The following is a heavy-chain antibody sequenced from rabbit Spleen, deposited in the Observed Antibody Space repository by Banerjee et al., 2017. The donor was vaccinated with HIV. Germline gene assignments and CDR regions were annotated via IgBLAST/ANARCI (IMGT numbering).Heavy chain of an antibody. D-gene: IGHD2-1*01. V-gene: IGHV1S40*01. CDR1: GFSFSSSYY. Sequence: QSLEESGGDLVKPEGSLTLTCTASGFSFSSSYYMCWVRHAPGKGLECIACIYGDRSGSTYYANWAKGRFTISRTSSTTVTLEMPSLTAADTATYFCARGSAAMTMVITGLYLNLWGQGTPVTVS. J-gene: IGHJ4*01. CDR3: ARGSAAMTMVITGLYLNL. CDR2: IYGDRSGST.